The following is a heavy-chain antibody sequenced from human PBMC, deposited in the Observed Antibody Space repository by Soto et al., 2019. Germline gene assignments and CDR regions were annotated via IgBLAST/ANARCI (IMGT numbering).Heavy chain of an antibody. D-gene: IGHD3-3*01. CDR3: ARGRGRITIFGVVINSALSNWFDP. J-gene: IGHJ5*02. Sequence: SETLSLTCTVSGGSISSSSYYWGWIRQPPGKGLEWIGEINHSGSTNYNPSLKSRVTISVDTSKNQFSLKLSSVTAADTAVYYCARGRGRITIFGVVINSALSNWFDPWGQGTLVTVSS. CDR1: GGSISSSSYY. V-gene: IGHV4-39*07. CDR2: INHSGST.